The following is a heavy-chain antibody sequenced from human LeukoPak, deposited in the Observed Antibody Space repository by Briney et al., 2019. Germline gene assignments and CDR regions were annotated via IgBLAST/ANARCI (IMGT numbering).Heavy chain of an antibody. Sequence: GGFLRLSCAASGFTFSSYGMHWVRQAPGKGLEWVAVISHDGSNKYYADSVKGRFTIPRDNSKNTPYLQMTSLRAEDTPVYCCAKHTVGDYWGQGPRVTVSS. V-gene: IGHV3-30*18. CDR1: GFTFSSYG. D-gene: IGHD2-2*02. CDR3: AKHTVGDY. J-gene: IGHJ4*02. CDR2: ISHDGSNK.